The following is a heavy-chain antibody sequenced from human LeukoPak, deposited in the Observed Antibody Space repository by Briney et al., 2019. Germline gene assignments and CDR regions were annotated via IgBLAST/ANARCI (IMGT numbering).Heavy chain of an antibody. D-gene: IGHD2-2*02. V-gene: IGHV3-21*01. Sequence: GGSLRLSCAASGFTFSSYSMNWVRQAPGKGLEWVSSISSSSYIYYADSVKGRFTISRDNAKNSLYLQMNSLRAEDTAVYYCAREPAAIPAHDAFDIWGQGTMVTVSS. CDR2: ISSSSYI. CDR3: AREPAAIPAHDAFDI. J-gene: IGHJ3*02. CDR1: GFTFSSYS.